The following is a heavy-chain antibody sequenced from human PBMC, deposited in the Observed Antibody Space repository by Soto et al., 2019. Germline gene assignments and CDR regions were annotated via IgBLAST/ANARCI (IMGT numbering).Heavy chain of an antibody. J-gene: IGHJ4*02. CDR1: GGTFSSYT. V-gene: IGHV1-69*04. CDR3: ARDEIAAAATHYFDY. Sequence: GASVKVSCKASGGTFSSYTISWVRQSPGQGLEWMGRIIPILGIANYAQKFQGRVTITADKSTSTAYMELSSLRSEDTAVYYCARDEIAAAATHYFDYWGQGTLVNV. D-gene: IGHD6-13*01. CDR2: IIPILGIA.